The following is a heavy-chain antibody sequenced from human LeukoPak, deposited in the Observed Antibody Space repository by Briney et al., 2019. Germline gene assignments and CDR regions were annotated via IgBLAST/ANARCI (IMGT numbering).Heavy chain of an antibody. CDR2: FDPEDGET. CDR3: ATGPRSTYNWNYLYYFDY. J-gene: IGHJ4*02. D-gene: IGHD1-7*01. Sequence: GASVQVSCKVSGYTLTELSMHWVRQAPGKGLEWMGGFDPEDGETIYAQKFQGRVTMTEDTSTDTAYMELSSLRSEDTAVYYCATGPRSTYNWNYLYYFDYWGQGTLVTVSS. CDR1: GYTLTELS. V-gene: IGHV1-24*01.